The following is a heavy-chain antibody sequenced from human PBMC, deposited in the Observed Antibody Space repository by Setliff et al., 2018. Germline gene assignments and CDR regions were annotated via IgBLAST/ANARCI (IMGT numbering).Heavy chain of an antibody. V-gene: IGHV1-8*03. D-gene: IGHD5-12*01. CDR1: GYTFTSYD. CDR2: MNPNSGNT. Sequence: ASVKVSCKASGYTFTSYDINWVRQATGQGLEWMGWMNPNSGNTGYAQKFQGRVTITRNTSISTAYMELSSLRSEDTAVYYCARVTRLSVDGCNYVSYYYYYMDVWGKGTTVTVSS. J-gene: IGHJ6*03. CDR3: ARVTRLSVDGCNYVSYYYYYMDV.